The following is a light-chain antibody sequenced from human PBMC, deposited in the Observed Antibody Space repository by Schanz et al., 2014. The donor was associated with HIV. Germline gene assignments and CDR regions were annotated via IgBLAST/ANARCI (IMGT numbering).Light chain of an antibody. J-gene: IGLJ3*02. CDR1: SGSIGSYF. CDR2: ENN. V-gene: IGLV6-57*04. CDR3: QSYDIANPGV. Sequence: NFMLTQPHSVSESPGQTVTISCTRSSGSIGSYFVQWYQQRPGSAPSIVIYENNQRHSGVPDRFSGSIDSSSNSASLTISGLETEDEADYYCQSYDIANPGVFGGGTKLTVL.